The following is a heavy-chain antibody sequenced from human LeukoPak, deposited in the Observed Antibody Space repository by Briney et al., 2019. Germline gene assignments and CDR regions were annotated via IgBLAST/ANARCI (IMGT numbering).Heavy chain of an antibody. CDR2: IYQSGST. J-gene: IGHJ4*02. V-gene: IGHV4-38-2*01. Sequence: SETLSLTCAVSGYSISTGRYWGWIRQPPGKGLEWIGSIYQSGSTYYNPSLKSRVTISVDTSKNQFSLNLRSVTAADTAVYYCARSLSTAGIDYWGQGTLVSVSS. CDR3: ARSLSTAGIDY. CDR1: GYSISTGRY. D-gene: IGHD2-2*01.